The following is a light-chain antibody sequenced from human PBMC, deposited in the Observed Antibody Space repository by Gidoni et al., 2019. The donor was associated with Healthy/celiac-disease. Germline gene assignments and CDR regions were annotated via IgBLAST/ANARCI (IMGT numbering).Light chain of an antibody. V-gene: IGKV3-11*01. CDR2: DAS. CDR3: QQRSNWPT. J-gene: IGKJ5*01. Sequence: EIVLTQSPATLSLSPGERATLSCRASQSVSSYLAWYQQKPGQAPRLLIYDASNRATGIPARFSGSGSGTDFTLTISSLEPEDFAVYYCQQRSNWPTCXXXTRLEIK. CDR1: QSVSSY.